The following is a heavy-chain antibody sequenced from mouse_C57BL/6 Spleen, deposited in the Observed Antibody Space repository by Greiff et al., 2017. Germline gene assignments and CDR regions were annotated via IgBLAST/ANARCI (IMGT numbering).Heavy chain of an antibody. D-gene: IGHD1-1*01. CDR1: GYAFSSYW. Sequence: QVQLQQSGAELVKPGASVKISCKASGYAFSSYWMNWVKQRPGKGLEWIGQIYPGDGDTNYNGKFKGKATLTADKSSSTAYMQLSGLTSEDSAVYFCARAALLLRGYFGYGGQGTTLTVSS. J-gene: IGHJ2*01. V-gene: IGHV1-80*01. CDR2: IYPGDGDT. CDR3: ARAALLLRGYFGY.